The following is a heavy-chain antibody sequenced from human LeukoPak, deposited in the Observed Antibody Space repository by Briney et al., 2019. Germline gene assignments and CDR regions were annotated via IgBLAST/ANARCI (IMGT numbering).Heavy chain of an antibody. CDR3: ATKSVSSWSEEAFDI. Sequence: SETLSLTCTVSGGSIRSYYWNWIRQPPGKGLEWIAYIYYSGNTNYNPSLKSRATISVDTSKNQFSLKLYSVTAADTAVYYCATKSVSSWSEEAFDIWGQGTMVTVSS. CDR1: GGSIRSYY. D-gene: IGHD6-13*01. V-gene: IGHV4-59*08. J-gene: IGHJ3*02. CDR2: IYYSGNT.